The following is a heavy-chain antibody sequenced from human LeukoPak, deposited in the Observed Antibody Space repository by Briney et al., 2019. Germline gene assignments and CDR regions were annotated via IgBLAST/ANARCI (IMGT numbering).Heavy chain of an antibody. CDR2: IYHSGST. D-gene: IGHD3-10*01. V-gene: IGHV4-30-2*01. CDR1: GGSISSGGYS. J-gene: IGHJ3*02. CDR3: ARERVDYYGREGAFDI. Sequence: SQTLSLTCAVSGGSISSGGYSWSWIRQPPGKGLEWIGYIYHSGSTYYNPSLKSRVTISVDRSKNQFSLKLSSVTAADTAVYYCARERVDYYGREGAFDIWGQGTMVTVSS.